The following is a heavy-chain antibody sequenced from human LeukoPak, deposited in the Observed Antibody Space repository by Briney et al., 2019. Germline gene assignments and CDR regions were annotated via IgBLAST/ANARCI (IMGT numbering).Heavy chain of an antibody. CDR3: ATRLGTRIAAANYYYYYGMDV. Sequence: GASVKVSCRASGGTFSSYAISWVRQAPGQGLEWMGRIIPILGIANYAQKFQGRVTITADKSTSTAYMELSSLRSEDTAVYYCATRLGTRIAAANYYYYYGMDVWGQGTTVTVSS. D-gene: IGHD6-13*01. CDR1: GGTFSSYA. CDR2: IIPILGIA. J-gene: IGHJ6*02. V-gene: IGHV1-69*04.